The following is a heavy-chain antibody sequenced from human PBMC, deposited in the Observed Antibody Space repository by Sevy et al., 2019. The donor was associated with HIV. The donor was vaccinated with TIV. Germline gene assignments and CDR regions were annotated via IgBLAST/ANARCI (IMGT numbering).Heavy chain of an antibody. D-gene: IGHD2-8*01. CDR2: IKSRADGGTT. CDR3: STDPIILLLVTDGKDV. V-gene: IGHV3-15*01. J-gene: IGHJ6*02. Sequence: GGSLRLSCAASGFTFTYAWMTWVRQAPGKGLEWVGRIKSRADGGTTDYAAPVKGRFTISRDDSKNTLDLQMNSLRSEDTGVYYCSTDPIILLLVTDGKDVWGQGTTVTVSS. CDR1: GFTFTYAW.